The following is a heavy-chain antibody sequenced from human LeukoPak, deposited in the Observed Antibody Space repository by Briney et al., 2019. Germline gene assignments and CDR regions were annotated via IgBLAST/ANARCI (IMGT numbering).Heavy chain of an antibody. CDR2: IKRKTDGGTT. V-gene: IGHV3-15*01. CDR3: TTEGPYYDSSGHYHGDY. Sequence: PGGSLRLSCAASGFTFSNAYMSWVRQAPGKGLEWVGRIKRKTDGGTTDYASPVKGRFTMSRDDSKSTLFLQMKSLKIEDTALYYCTTEGPYYDSSGHYHGDYWGQGTLVTVSS. D-gene: IGHD3-22*01. J-gene: IGHJ4*02. CDR1: GFTFSNAY.